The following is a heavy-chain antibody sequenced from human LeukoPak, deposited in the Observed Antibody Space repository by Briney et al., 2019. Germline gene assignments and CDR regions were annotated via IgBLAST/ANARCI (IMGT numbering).Heavy chain of an antibody. CDR1: GYTFTSYG. J-gene: IGHJ5*02. Sequence: ASVKVSCKASGYTFTSYGISWVRQAPGQGLGWVGWLSAYDGNTNYAQRFQDRVTMTTDTSTTTAYMELRSLRSDDTAVYYCARDKVIASAGTPNWFDPWGQGTRVTVSS. CDR2: LSAYDGNT. D-gene: IGHD6-13*01. CDR3: ARDKVIASAGTPNWFDP. V-gene: IGHV1-18*01.